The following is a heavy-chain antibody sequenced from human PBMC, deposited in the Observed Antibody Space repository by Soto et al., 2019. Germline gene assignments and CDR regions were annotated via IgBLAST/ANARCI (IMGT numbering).Heavy chain of an antibody. CDR2: IFSADNT. Sequence: GGSLRLSCAASGFTVSSNYLSWVRQAPGKGLEWVSVIFSADNTHYADSVKGRFTISRDNSKNTVFLQMNSLRAEDTAVYYCAITVAGYYIVWGQGPPVTVSS. CDR3: AITVAGYYIV. J-gene: IGHJ6*02. V-gene: IGHV3-53*01. D-gene: IGHD3-3*01. CDR1: GFTVSSNY.